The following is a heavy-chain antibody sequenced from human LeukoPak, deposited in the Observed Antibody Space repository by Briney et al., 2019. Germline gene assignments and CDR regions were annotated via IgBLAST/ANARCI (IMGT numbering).Heavy chain of an antibody. CDR3: ARQQHLRGFDSFDM. Sequence: GASVKVSCRTSGYTFTGYYVHWVRQAPGQGLEWMAWLNPNSGDTNFAQKFQGKVTLTRDTSISTAYMELTSLTSDDTGVYYCARQQHLRGFDSFDMWFQGTMVTVSS. CDR2: LNPNSGDT. CDR1: GYTFTGYY. D-gene: IGHD6-13*01. J-gene: IGHJ3*02. V-gene: IGHV1-2*02.